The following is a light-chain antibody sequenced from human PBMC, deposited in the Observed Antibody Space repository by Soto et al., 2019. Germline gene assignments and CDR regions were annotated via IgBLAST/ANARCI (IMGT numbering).Light chain of an antibody. CDR3: LQDYSYPRT. J-gene: IGKJ1*01. V-gene: IGKV1-6*01. Sequence: AIQMTQSPSSLSASVGDRVIITCRASQAIRTELGWYQQRPGKAPKLLIYGTSNLQSGVPSRFSGSGSGTDFTLTINGLQPEDFATYYCLQDYSYPRTFGQGTKVDIK. CDR2: GTS. CDR1: QAIRTE.